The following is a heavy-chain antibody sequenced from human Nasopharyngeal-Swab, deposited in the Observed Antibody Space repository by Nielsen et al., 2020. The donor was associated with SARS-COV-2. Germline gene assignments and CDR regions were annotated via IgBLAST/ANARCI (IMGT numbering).Heavy chain of an antibody. D-gene: IGHD2-2*02. CDR3: ARGWGRYCSSTSCYNYGMDV. CDR1: GGSISSYY. Sequence: SETLSLTCTVSGGSISSYYWSWIRQPPGKGLEWIGYIYYSGSTNYNPSLKSRVTVSVDTSKSQFSLKLSSVTAADTAVYYCARGWGRYCSSTSCYNYGMDVWGQGTTVTVSS. J-gene: IGHJ6*02. V-gene: IGHV4-59*01. CDR2: IYYSGST.